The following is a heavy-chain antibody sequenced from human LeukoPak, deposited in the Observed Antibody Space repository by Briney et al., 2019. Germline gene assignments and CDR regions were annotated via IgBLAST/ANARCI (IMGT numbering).Heavy chain of an antibody. Sequence: PGGSLRLSCAASGFTFSNYAMSWVRQAPGKGLEWVATFSDSDYGTFYADSVKGRFTISRDNSKNTLYLQMNSLRAEDTAVYYCARDLRGLWFGELSKYYFDYWGQGTLVTVSS. CDR2: FSDSDYGT. D-gene: IGHD3-10*01. J-gene: IGHJ4*02. V-gene: IGHV3-23*01. CDR3: ARDLRGLWFGELSKYYFDY. CDR1: GFTFSNYA.